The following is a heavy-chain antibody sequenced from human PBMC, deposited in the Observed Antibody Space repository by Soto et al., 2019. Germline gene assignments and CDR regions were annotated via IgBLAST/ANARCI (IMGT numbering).Heavy chain of an antibody. Sequence: ASMKVSLQGSWYTFPNYFMHWVRQAPGQRLEWMGIINPSGGSTSYAQKFQGRVTMTRDTSTSTVYMELSSLRSEDTAVYYCAREPSGYCSGGSCYLDPWGQGTLVTVSS. J-gene: IGHJ5*02. V-gene: IGHV1-46*01. CDR2: INPSGGST. CDR3: AREPSGYCSGGSCYLDP. D-gene: IGHD2-15*01. CDR1: WYTFPNYF.